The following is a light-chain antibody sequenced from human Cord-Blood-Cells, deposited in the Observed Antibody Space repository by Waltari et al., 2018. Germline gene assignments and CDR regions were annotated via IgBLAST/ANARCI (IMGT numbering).Light chain of an antibody. V-gene: IGLV3-1*01. CDR2: QDS. J-gene: IGLJ2*01. CDR3: QAWDSSTVV. Sequence: SYELTQPPSVSVSPGQTASITCSGDKLGDKYACWYQQKPGQSPGHVIYQDSKRPSGIPERFSGSTSGNTATLTISGTQAMDEADYYCQAWDSSTVVFGGGTKLTVL. CDR1: KLGDKY.